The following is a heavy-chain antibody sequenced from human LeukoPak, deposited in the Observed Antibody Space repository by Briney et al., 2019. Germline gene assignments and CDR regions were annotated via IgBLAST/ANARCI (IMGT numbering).Heavy chain of an antibody. V-gene: IGHV4-34*01. CDR3: ARGYQLPHYYGMDV. D-gene: IGHD2-2*01. CDR2: INHGEST. J-gene: IGHJ6*04. Sequence: SETLSLTCAVHGASFSGYYWSWIRQSPGKGLEWIGEINHGESTNYNPSLKSRVTISVDTSKNQFSLKLSSVTAADTAVYYCARGYQLPHYYGMDVWGKGTTVTVSS. CDR1: GASFSGYY.